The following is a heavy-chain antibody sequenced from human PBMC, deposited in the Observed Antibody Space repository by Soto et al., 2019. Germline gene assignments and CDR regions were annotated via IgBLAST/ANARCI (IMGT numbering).Heavy chain of an antibody. CDR2: IYHSGNT. J-gene: IGHJ3*02. CDR3: ARGAVAATLAAFDI. D-gene: IGHD2-15*01. CDR1: GGSVSSGGYS. Sequence: SETLSLTSAVSGGSVSSGGYSWSWIRQPPGKGLEWIGYIYHSGNTYYNPSLKSRVTISLDRSENQFSLKLSSVTAADTAVYYCARGAVAATLAAFDIWGQGTMVTVSS. V-gene: IGHV4-30-2*01.